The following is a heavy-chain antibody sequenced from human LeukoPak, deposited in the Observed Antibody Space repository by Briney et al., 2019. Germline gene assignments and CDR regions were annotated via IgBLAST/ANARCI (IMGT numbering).Heavy chain of an antibody. J-gene: IGHJ4*02. CDR3: ARTPPLDGDYLYYFDY. CDR1: GYSFTSYW. CDR2: IYPVDSDT. D-gene: IGHD4-17*01. V-gene: IGHV5-51*01. Sequence: GESLKISCKGSGYSFTSYWIGWVRQLPGKGLEWMGIIYPVDSDTRYSPSFQGQVTISADKSISTAYLQWSSLKASDTAMYYCARTPPLDGDYLYYFDYWGQETLVTVSS.